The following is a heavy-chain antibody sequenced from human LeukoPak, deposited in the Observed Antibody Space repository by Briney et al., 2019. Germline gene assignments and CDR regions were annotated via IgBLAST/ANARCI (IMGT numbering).Heavy chain of an antibody. J-gene: IGHJ6*02. Sequence: ASVKVSCKASGYTFTSYGISWVRQAPGQGLEWMGWISAYNGNTNYAQKLQGRVTMTTDTSTSTAYMELRSLRSDDTAVYYCARDTGQQLVLYYYYYGMDVWGQGTTVTVSS. CDR2: ISAYNGNT. D-gene: IGHD6-13*01. CDR3: ARDTGQQLVLYYYYYGMDV. V-gene: IGHV1-18*01. CDR1: GYTFTSYG.